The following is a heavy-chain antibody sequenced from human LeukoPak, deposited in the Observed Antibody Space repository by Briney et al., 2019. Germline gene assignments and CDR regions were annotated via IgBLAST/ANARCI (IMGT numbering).Heavy chain of an antibody. D-gene: IGHD2-15*01. Sequence: GGSLRLSCAASGFTFSSYAMSWVRQAPGKGLEWVSSISSSSSYIYYADSVKGRFTISRDNAKNSLYLQMNSLRAEDTAVYYCARDSYGYCSGGSCYFDYWGQGTLVTVSS. V-gene: IGHV3-21*01. J-gene: IGHJ4*02. CDR1: GFTFSSYA. CDR2: ISSSSSYI. CDR3: ARDSYGYCSGGSCYFDY.